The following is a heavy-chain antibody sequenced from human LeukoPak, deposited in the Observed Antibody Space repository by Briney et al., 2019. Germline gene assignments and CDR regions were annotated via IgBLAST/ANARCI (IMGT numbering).Heavy chain of an antibody. Sequence: GGSLRLSCAASGFTFSSYAMSWVRQAPGKGLEWASAISGSGGSTYYADSVKGRFTISRDNSKNTLYLQMNSLRAEDTAVYYCAKDHTVRGVSDYWGQGTLVTVSS. CDR1: GFTFSSYA. V-gene: IGHV3-23*01. J-gene: IGHJ4*02. CDR2: ISGSGGST. D-gene: IGHD3-10*01. CDR3: AKDHTVRGVSDY.